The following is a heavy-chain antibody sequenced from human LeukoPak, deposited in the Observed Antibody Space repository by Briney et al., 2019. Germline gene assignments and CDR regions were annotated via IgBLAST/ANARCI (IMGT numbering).Heavy chain of an antibody. J-gene: IGHJ4*02. CDR2: IYYTGST. CDR1: GASISSYY. D-gene: IGHD6-19*01. CDR3: ARDRWLDF. Sequence: SETLSLTCTVTGASISSYYWSWVRQPPGEGLEWIGYIYYTGSTNYNPSLKSRVTMSVDTSKNQLSLNLKSVTAADTAVYYCARDRWLDFWGQGTLVTVSS. V-gene: IGHV4-59*01.